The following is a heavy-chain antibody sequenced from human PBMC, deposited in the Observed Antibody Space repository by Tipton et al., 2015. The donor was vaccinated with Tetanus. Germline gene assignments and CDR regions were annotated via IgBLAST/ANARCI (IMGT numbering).Heavy chain of an antibody. Sequence: LRLSCTVSGGSVSSGSYYWSWIRQPPGKGLEWIGYIYYSGSTNYNPSLKSRVTISVDTSKNQFSLKLSSVTAADTAVYYCARVGYFDWLSRFDYWGQGTLVTVSS. CDR3: ARVGYFDWLSRFDY. J-gene: IGHJ4*02. CDR2: IYYSGST. V-gene: IGHV4-61*01. D-gene: IGHD3-9*01. CDR1: GGSVSSGSYY.